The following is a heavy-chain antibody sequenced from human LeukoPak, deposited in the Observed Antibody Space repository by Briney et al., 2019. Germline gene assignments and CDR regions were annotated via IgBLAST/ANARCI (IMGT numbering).Heavy chain of an antibody. CDR3: ARDEIEELLTGWGGMDV. D-gene: IGHD3-10*01. J-gene: IGHJ6*02. CDR2: IIPIFGTA. Sequence: SVKVSCKASGGAFSSYAISWVRQAPGQGLEWMGGIIPIFGTANYAQKFQGRVTITTDESTSTAYMELSSLRSEDTAVYYCARDEIEELLTGWGGMDVWGQGTTVTVSS. CDR1: GGAFSSYA. V-gene: IGHV1-69*05.